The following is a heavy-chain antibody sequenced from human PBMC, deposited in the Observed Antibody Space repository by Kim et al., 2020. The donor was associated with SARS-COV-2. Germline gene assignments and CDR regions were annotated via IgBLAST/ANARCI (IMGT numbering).Heavy chain of an antibody. D-gene: IGHD3-10*01. Sequence: TNYAQKLQGRVTMTTDTSTSTAYMELRSLRSDDTAVYYCARTLSGGLFDYWGQGTLVTVSS. CDR2: T. CDR3: ARTLSGGLFDY. V-gene: IGHV1-18*01. J-gene: IGHJ4*02.